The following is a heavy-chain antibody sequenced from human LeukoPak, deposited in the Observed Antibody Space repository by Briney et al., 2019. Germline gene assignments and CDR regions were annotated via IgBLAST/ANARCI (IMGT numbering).Heavy chain of an antibody. Sequence: PGGSLRLSCAASGFTFRSYTMNWVRQAPGKGLEWVSSISSSSSYIYYADSVKGRFTISRDNANNSLYLQMDSLRVEDTAVYYCARSLSTTVTTAFNIWGQGTMVIVSS. D-gene: IGHD4-17*01. J-gene: IGHJ3*02. CDR2: ISSSSSYI. V-gene: IGHV3-21*01. CDR3: ARSLSTTVTTAFNI. CDR1: GFTFRSYT.